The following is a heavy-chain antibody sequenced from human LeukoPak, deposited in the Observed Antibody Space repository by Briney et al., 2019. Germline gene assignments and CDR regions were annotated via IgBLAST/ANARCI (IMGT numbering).Heavy chain of an antibody. CDR3: ARGVYIAAAQYAY. D-gene: IGHD6-13*01. CDR1: GDSMSGYY. CDR2: IHYSGTT. Sequence: SETLSLTCTVSGDSMSGYYWSWVRQPPGKGLEWIGWIHYSGTTNYNPSLKSRVTISVDTSKNQFSLKLSSVTAADTAVYYCARGVYIAAAQYAYWGQGTLVTVSS. V-gene: IGHV4-59*01. J-gene: IGHJ4*02.